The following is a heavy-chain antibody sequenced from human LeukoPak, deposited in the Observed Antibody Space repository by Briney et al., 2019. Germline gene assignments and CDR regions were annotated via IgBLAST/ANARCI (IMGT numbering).Heavy chain of an antibody. CDR3: AKAYSSGWYSEYDY. Sequence: PGGSLRLSCAASGFTSTNYAMNWVRQAPGKGLDWVSAISGSGGSTYYADSVKGRFTISRDNSKNTLYLQMNSLRAEDTAVYYCAKAYSSGWYSEYDYWGQGTLVTVSS. V-gene: IGHV3-23*01. J-gene: IGHJ4*02. CDR2: ISGSGGST. CDR1: GFTSTNYA. D-gene: IGHD6-19*01.